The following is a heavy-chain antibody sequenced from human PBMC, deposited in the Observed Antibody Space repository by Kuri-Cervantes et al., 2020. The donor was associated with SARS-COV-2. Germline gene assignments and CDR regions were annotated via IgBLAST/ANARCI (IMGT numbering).Heavy chain of an antibody. D-gene: IGHD2/OR15-2a*01. CDR3: ARVYEYVRLAWGMDV. CDR1: GFTLSSYS. V-gene: IGHV3-21*01. CDR2: ISSSSSYI. Sequence: GESLKISCAASGFTLSSYSMNWVRQAPGKGLEWVSSISSSSSYIYYADSVKGRFTISRDNAKNSLYLQMNSLRAEDTAVYYCARVYEYVRLAWGMDVWGQGTTVTVSS. J-gene: IGHJ6*02.